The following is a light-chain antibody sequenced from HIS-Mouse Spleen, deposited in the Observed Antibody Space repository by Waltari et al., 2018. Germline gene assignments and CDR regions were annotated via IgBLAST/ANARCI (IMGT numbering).Light chain of an antibody. Sequence: SYVLTQPPSVSVAPGKTARITCGGNNIGSKSVHWYQQKPGQAPVLGVCDDSDRPSGIPERFSGSNSGNTATLTISRVEAGDEADYYCQVWDSSSDHPYVFGTGTKVTVL. CDR1: NIGSKS. V-gene: IGLV3-21*03. J-gene: IGLJ1*01. CDR3: QVWDSSSDHPYV. CDR2: DDS.